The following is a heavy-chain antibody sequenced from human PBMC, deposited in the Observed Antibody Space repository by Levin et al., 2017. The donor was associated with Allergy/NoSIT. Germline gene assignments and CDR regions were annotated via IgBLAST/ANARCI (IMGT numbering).Heavy chain of an antibody. CDR3: ARNHKSQIDY. V-gene: IGHV5-51*01. J-gene: IGHJ4*02. CDR2: IYPGDSDT. CDR1: GYSFTNYW. Sequence: ASVKVSCKGSGYSFTNYWIVWVRQMPGKGLEWMGIIYPGDSDTRYSPSFQGQVTISADKSISTAYLQWSSLKASDTAMYYCARNHKSQIDYWGQGTLVTVSS. D-gene: IGHD1-14*01.